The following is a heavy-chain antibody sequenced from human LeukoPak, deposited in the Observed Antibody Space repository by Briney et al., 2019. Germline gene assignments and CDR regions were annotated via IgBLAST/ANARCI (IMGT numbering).Heavy chain of an antibody. CDR2: INWNGGST. Sequence: PGGSLRLSCAASGFTFDDYGMSWVRQAPGKGLEWVSGINWNGGSTGYADSVKGRFTISRDNAKNSLYLQMNSLRAEDTALYYCARGGSGSYRGVVDYWGQGTLVTVSS. J-gene: IGHJ4*02. V-gene: IGHV3-20*04. D-gene: IGHD1-26*01. CDR1: GFTFDDYG. CDR3: ARGGSGSYRGVVDY.